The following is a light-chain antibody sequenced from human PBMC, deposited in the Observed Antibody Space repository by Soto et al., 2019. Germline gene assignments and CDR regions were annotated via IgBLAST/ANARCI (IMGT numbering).Light chain of an antibody. CDR3: QQSYSTPPIT. CDR2: ATS. CDR1: QDIEDD. Sequence: IQMTQSPSSLSASVGDTVTITCRASQDIEDDLGWYQQKPGKAPKLLIYATSSLQSGVPSRFSGSGSGTDFTLTISSLQPEDFATYYCQQSYSTPPITFGQGTRLEIK. V-gene: IGKV1-39*01. J-gene: IGKJ5*01.